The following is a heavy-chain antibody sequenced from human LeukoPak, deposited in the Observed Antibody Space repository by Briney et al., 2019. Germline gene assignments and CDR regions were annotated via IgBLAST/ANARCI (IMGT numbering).Heavy chain of an antibody. Sequence: PGGSLGLSCAASGFTFSSYCMNWVRQAPGKGLEWVSSISSSSSYIYYADSVKGRFTISRDNAKNSLYLQMNSLRAEDTAVYYCARMEDYYDSSGYEMGFDYWGQGTLVTVSS. V-gene: IGHV3-21*01. J-gene: IGHJ4*02. D-gene: IGHD3-22*01. CDR1: GFTFSSYC. CDR2: ISSSSSYI. CDR3: ARMEDYYDSSGYEMGFDY.